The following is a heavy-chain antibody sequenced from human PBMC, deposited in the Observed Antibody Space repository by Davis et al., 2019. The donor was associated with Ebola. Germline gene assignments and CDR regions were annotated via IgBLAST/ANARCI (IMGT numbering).Heavy chain of an antibody. D-gene: IGHD1-1*01. J-gene: IGHJ4*02. V-gene: IGHV3-73*01. Sequence: GGSLRLSCAASGFTFSGSAMHWVRQASGKGLEWVGRIRSKANSYATAYAASVKGRFTISRDNAKNSLYLQMNSLGDEETAVYYCARDRANWNLPFNYWGQGTLVTVSS. CDR2: IRSKANSYAT. CDR3: ARDRANWNLPFNY. CDR1: GFTFSGSA.